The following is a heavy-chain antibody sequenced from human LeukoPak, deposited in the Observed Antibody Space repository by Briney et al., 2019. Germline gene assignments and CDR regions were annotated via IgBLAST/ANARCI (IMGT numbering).Heavy chain of an antibody. CDR3: ARYYYDSSGLFDY. CDR2: IYPGDSDT. CDR1: GYSFISYW. D-gene: IGHD3-22*01. J-gene: IGHJ4*02. V-gene: IGHV5-51*01. Sequence: GESLKIPCKASGYSFISYWIAWVRQMPGKGLGWMGTIYPGDSDTRYSPSFQGQVTISADKSISTAYLQWSSLKASDTAMYYCARYYYDSSGLFDYWGQGTLVTVSS.